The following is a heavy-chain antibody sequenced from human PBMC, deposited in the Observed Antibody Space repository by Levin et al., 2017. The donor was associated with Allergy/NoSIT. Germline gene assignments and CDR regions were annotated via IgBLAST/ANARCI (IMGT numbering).Heavy chain of an antibody. V-gene: IGHV4-59*01. Sequence: PSETLSLTCTVSGGSISSYYWSWIRQPPGKGLEWIGYIYYSGSTNYNPSLKSRVTISVDTSKNQFSLKLSSVTAADTAVYYCARAGYSSGWSDHFSWGQGTLVTVSS. J-gene: IGHJ5*02. D-gene: IGHD6-19*01. CDR2: IYYSGST. CDR1: GGSISSYY. CDR3: ARAGYSSGWSDHFS.